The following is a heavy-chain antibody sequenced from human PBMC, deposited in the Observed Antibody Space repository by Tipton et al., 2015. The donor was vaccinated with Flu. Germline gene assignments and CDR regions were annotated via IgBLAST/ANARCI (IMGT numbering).Heavy chain of an antibody. CDR2: IYTSGST. V-gene: IGHV4-4*07. Sequence: TLSLTCTVSGGSISSYYWSWIRQPAGKGLEWVGRIYTSGSTNYNPSLKSRVTMSVDTSKNQFSLKLSSVTAADTAVYYCARDFSHYYDSIGNDYWGQGTLVTVSS. J-gene: IGHJ4*02. D-gene: IGHD3-22*01. CDR1: GGSISSYY. CDR3: ARDFSHYYDSIGNDY.